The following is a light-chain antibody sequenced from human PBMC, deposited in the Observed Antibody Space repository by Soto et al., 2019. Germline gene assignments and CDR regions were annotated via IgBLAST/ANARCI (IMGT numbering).Light chain of an antibody. Sequence: DLQMTQSPSSLSASVGDRVTIPCRASQSISSYLNWYQQKPGKAPKLLIYAASSLQSGVPSRFSGSGSGTDFTFIISSLQPEDFATYYCQQSYSTPYTFGQGTKLEIK. CDR1: QSISSY. V-gene: IGKV1-39*01. CDR3: QQSYSTPYT. CDR2: AAS. J-gene: IGKJ2*01.